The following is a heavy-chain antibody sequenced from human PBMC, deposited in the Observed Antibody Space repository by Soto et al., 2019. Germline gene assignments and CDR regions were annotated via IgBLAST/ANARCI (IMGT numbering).Heavy chain of an antibody. J-gene: IGHJ6*02. Sequence: SVKVSCKASGGTFSNSAISWVRQAPGQGLEWMGVIIPIFGPTNYAQKFQGRVTITADELTSTAYMELRSLRSEDTAVYYCARDTRGNSMIRGVVIYHYYGMDVWGQGTTVTVSS. CDR3: ARDTRGNSMIRGVVIYHYYGMDV. V-gene: IGHV1-69*13. CDR2: IIPIFGPT. D-gene: IGHD3-10*01. CDR1: GGTFSNSA.